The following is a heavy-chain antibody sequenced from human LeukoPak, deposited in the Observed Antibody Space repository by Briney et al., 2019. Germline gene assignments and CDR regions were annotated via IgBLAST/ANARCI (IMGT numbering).Heavy chain of an antibody. V-gene: IGHV4-39*01. J-gene: IGHJ4*02. Sequence: SETLSLTCTVSGGSITSSRYYWGWIRQPPGKGLEWVGSIYYSGSPYYNPSLKSRVTVSVDTSKNQFSLKLSSVTAADTAVYYCARLLYDRSGYYYFDSWGQGTLVTVSS. CDR1: GGSITSSRYY. D-gene: IGHD3-22*01. CDR3: ARLLYDRSGYYYFDS. CDR2: IYYSGSP.